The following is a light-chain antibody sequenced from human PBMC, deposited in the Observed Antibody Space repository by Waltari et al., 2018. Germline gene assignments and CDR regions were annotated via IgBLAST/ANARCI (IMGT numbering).Light chain of an antibody. J-gene: IGKJ1*01. CDR2: AAS. CDR3: QESYSFTRT. CDR1: RGISSY. Sequence: DIHLTQSPSYLSASVGDRVTITCRASRGISSYLAWYQQKPGKAPKLLIYAASTLQSGVPLRFSGSGSGRDFTLIITSLQPEDFATYYCQESYSFTRTFGQGTKVEIK. V-gene: IGKV1-39*01.